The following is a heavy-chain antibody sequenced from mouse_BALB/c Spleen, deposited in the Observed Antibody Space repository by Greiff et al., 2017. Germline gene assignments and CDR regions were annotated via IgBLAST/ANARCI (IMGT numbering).Heavy chain of an antibody. V-gene: IGHV1-20*01. CDR2: INPYNGDT. J-gene: IGHJ4*01. CDR3: GRLYYYAMDY. Sequence: EVQLQQSGPGLVKPGASVKISCKASGYSFTGYFMNWVKQSHGKSLEWIGRINPYNGDTYYNQKFKGKATLTVDKSSSTAHMELRSLTSEDSAVYYSGRLYYYAMDYWGQGTSVTVSS. CDR1: GYSFTGYF.